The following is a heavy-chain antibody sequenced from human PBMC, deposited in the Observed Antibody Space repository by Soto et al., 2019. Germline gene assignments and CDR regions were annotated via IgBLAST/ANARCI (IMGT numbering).Heavy chain of an antibody. CDR2: IFYSGTT. D-gene: IGHD1-1*01. CDR1: GGSISSGGYF. J-gene: IGHJ4*02. V-gene: IGHV4-31*01. Sequence: QVQLQESGPGLVKPSQTLSLTCTVSGGSISSGGYFWSWIRQPPGKGLEWIGNIFYSGTTYYNPSLKGLVTISVDTSKNQCSLMLSSVTAADPAVYFCARGVLYWGQGTLVTVSS. CDR3: ARGVLY.